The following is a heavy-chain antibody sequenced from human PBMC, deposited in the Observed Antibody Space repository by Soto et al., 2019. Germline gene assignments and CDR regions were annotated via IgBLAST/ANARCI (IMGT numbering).Heavy chain of an antibody. J-gene: IGHJ4*02. CDR1: TYSSSFTNSY. CDR2: SSDNGGT. D-gene: IGHD3-10*01. Sequence: AETLSLTCTFSTYSSSFTNSYWGWLVPPPGKGLQWIGSSSDNGGTFYNPSLKGRVVISFDTSKKQPSLQVTSVTAADTAVCFCARHRIEVVWRGFDFWGQGSPVTVSS. CDR3: ARHRIEVVWRGFDF. V-gene: IGHV4-39*01.